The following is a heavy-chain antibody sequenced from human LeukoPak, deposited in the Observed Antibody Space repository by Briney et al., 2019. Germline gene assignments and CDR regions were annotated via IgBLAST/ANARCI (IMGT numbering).Heavy chain of an antibody. J-gene: IGHJ5*02. V-gene: IGHV1-3*01. CDR1: GYTFTSYA. Sequence: ASVKVSCKASGYTFTSYAMHWVRQAPGQRLEWMGWINAGNGNTKYSQKFQGRVTITRDTSASTAYMELSSLRSEDTAVYYCARGVRVVPAALNWFDPWGQGALATVSS. CDR3: ARGVRVVPAALNWFDP. CDR2: INAGNGNT. D-gene: IGHD2-2*01.